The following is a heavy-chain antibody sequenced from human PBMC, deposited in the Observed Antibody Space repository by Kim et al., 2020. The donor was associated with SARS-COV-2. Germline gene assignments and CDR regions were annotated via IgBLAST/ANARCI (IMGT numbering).Heavy chain of an antibody. J-gene: IGHJ4*02. D-gene: IGHD2-21*02. CDR3: VRDGVTAVPFDY. CDR1: GFTFSSHR. CDR2: VKSDGSST. Sequence: GGSLRLSCAASGFTFSSHRMHWVRQAPGKGLVWVSHVKSDGSSTSYADSVKGRFTISRDNAKNTLYLQMNSLRADDTAVYYCVRDGVTAVPFDYWGQGT. V-gene: IGHV3-74*01.